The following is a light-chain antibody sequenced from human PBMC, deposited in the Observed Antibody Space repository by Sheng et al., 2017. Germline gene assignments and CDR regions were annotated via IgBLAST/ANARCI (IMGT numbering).Light chain of an antibody. J-gene: IGLJ2*01. CDR3: TSYAGDTIFVV. CDR2: EVN. CDR1: SSDVGGYNY. V-gene: IGLV2-8*01. Sequence: QSALTQPPSASGSLGQSVTISCTGTSSDVGGYNYVSWYQQHPGKAPKFIIYEVNKRPSGVPDRFSGSKSGNTASLTVSGLQAEDEADYYCTSYAGDTIFVVFGGGTKLTVL.